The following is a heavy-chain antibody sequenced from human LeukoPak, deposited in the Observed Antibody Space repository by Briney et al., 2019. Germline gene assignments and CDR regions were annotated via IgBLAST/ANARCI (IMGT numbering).Heavy chain of an antibody. CDR3: ARREAARPFFDY. J-gene: IGHJ4*02. CDR1: GGSISSSNW. Sequence: SETLSLTCAVSGGSISSSNWRSWVRQPPGKGLEWIGEIYHSGSTNYNPSLKSRVTISVDKSKNQFSLKLSSVTAADTAVYYCARREAARPFFDYWGQGTLVTVSS. CDR2: IYHSGST. V-gene: IGHV4-4*02. D-gene: IGHD6-6*01.